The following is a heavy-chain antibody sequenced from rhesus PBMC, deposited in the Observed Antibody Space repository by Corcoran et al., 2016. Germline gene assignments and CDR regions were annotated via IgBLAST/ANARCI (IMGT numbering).Heavy chain of an antibody. Sequence: QVTLKESGPALVKPTQTLTLTCTFSWFSLSTSGMGVGWIRQPLGTAREWLASIYWENDKYYSTSLKSRLTISKDTSKNQVLVTMTNMDPVDTATYYCARLTHLSSGRYYFDYWGQGVLVTVSS. CDR3: ARLTHLSSGRYYFDY. V-gene: IGHV2S1*01. D-gene: IGHD6-31*01. J-gene: IGHJ4*01. CDR1: WFSLSTSGMG. CDR2: IYWENDK.